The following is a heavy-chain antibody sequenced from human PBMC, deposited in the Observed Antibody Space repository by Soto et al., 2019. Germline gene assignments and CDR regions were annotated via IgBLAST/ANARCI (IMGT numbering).Heavy chain of an antibody. CDR2: IRSNTDYI. J-gene: IGHJ6*02. D-gene: IGHD6-19*01. V-gene: IGHV3-21*01. CDR1: GFSFRNYT. Sequence: PGGSLRLSCEASGFSFRNYTMNWARQAPGKGLEWVSSIRSNTDYIYYADSVKGRFTISRDNSKNTLYLQMNSLRAEDTAVYYCAKGYEISPPIASGWYSNYYYGMDVWGQGTTVTVSS. CDR3: AKGYEISPPIASGWYSNYYYGMDV.